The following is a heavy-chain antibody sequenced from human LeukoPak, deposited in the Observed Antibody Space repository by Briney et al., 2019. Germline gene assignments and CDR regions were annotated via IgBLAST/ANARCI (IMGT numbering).Heavy chain of an antibody. D-gene: IGHD1-20*01. V-gene: IGHV3-23*01. CDR3: AKPKDNSLYCFDY. CDR2: ISGSGGST. Sequence: GGSLRLSCAASGFTVSSNYMSWVRQAGGKGLEWVSAISGSGGSTYYADSVKGRFTISRDNSKNTLYLQMSSLRAEDTAVYYCAKPKDNSLYCFDYWGQGTLVTVSS. CDR1: GFTVSSNY. J-gene: IGHJ4*02.